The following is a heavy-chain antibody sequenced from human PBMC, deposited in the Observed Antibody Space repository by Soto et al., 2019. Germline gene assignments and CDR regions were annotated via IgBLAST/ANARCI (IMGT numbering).Heavy chain of an antibody. D-gene: IGHD3-10*01. V-gene: IGHV1-24*01. J-gene: IGHJ5*02. CDR1: GYTLTELS. CDR2: FDPEDGET. Sequence: ASVKVSCKVSGYTLTELSRHWVRQAPGKGLEWMGGFDPEDGETIYAQKFQGRVTMTEDTSTDTAYMELSSLRSEDTAVYYCATGSRVGRYNWFDPWGQGTLVTVSS. CDR3: ATGSRVGRYNWFDP.